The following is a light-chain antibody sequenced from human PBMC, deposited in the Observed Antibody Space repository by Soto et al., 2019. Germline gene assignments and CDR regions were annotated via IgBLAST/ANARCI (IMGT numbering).Light chain of an antibody. V-gene: IGKV3D-15*03. CDR2: GAS. Sequence: EIVMTQSTVTLSVSPGERATLSCRASQRVSSNLAWYQQSPGQPPRLLIYGASIGATGISARVSGSGSGPVFTLSISFLQSEDFGVYYSPHYDHSPWTFGRGTKLKI. CDR3: PHYDHSPWT. CDR1: QRVSSN. J-gene: IGKJ1*01.